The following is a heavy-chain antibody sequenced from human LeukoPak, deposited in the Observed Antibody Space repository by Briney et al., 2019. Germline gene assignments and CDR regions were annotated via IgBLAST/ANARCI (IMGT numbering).Heavy chain of an antibody. D-gene: IGHD2-2*01. CDR3: AQIDCSSTSCYEY. Sequence: GGPLRLSCAASGFTFSSYSMNWVRQAPGKGLEWVSSISSSSSYIYYAHSVKGRFTLSRDNAKNSLYLQMNSLRAEDTDVYYCAQIDCSSTSCYEYWGQGTLVTVSS. J-gene: IGHJ4*02. CDR2: ISSSSSYI. V-gene: IGHV3-21*01. CDR1: GFTFSSYS.